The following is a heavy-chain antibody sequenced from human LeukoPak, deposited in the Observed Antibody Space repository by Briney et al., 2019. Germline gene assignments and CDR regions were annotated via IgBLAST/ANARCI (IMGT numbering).Heavy chain of an antibody. CDR2: FHYSGST. D-gene: IGHD3-16*01. CDR1: GGSISNYY. CDR3: ARLGQPNAFDI. Sequence: KPSETLSLTCTVSGGSISNYYWSWIRRPPGKGLECIGDFHYSGSTNYNPSLKSRVTILVDPSKNQFSLKLTSVTAADTAVYYCARLGQPNAFDIWGRGTMVTVSS. J-gene: IGHJ3*02. V-gene: IGHV4-59*08.